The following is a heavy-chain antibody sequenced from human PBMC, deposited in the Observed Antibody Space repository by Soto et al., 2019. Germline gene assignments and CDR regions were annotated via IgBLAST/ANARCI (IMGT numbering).Heavy chain of an antibody. Sequence: GGSLRLSCAASGFTFSNAWMSWVRQAPGKGLEWVGRIKSKTDGGTTDYAAPVKGRFTISRDDSKNTLYLQMNSLKTEDTAVYYCTTDLGTIWFVNAVAPNWGQGTLVTVSS. D-gene: IGHD5-12*01. V-gene: IGHV3-15*01. CDR2: IKSKTDGGTT. CDR3: TTDLGTIWFVNAVAPN. J-gene: IGHJ4*02. CDR1: GFTFSNAW.